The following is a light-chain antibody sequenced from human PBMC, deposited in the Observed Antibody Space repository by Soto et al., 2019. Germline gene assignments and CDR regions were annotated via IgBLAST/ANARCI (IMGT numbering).Light chain of an antibody. J-gene: IGKJ1*01. Sequence: DIVMTQSPDSLAVYLGEGATINCKSSQSVLYSSNNKNYLAWYQQKPGQPPKLLIYWASTRESGVPDRFSGSGSGTDFTLTISSLQAEDVAVYYCQQYYSSSRTLGQGTKVEIK. CDR3: QQYYSSSRT. V-gene: IGKV4-1*01. CDR2: WAS. CDR1: QSVLYSSNNKNY.